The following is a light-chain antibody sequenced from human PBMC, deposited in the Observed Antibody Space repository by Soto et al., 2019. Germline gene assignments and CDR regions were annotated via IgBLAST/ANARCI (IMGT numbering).Light chain of an antibody. Sequence: DIQMTQSPSSLSASVGDRVTITCRASQSISSYLNWYQQKPGKAPKLLIYAASSLQSGVPSRFSGSGSGTDFTLTISSLQPEDFATYYCQHSYSTPRTFGQGTKVDIK. J-gene: IGKJ1*01. CDR3: QHSYSTPRT. CDR2: AAS. V-gene: IGKV1-39*01. CDR1: QSISSY.